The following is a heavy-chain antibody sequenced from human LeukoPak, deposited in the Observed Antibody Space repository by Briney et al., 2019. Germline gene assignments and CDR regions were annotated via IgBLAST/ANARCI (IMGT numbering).Heavy chain of an antibody. J-gene: IGHJ4*02. CDR2: LYSSGST. D-gene: IGHD5-18*01. CDR1: GDSISGYY. CDR3: ARDQGAYSRIDY. V-gene: IGHV4-4*07. Sequence: PSETLSLTCTVSGDSISGYYWSWIRQPAGKGLEWIGRLYSSGSTNYNPSLKSRVTISLDKSNKQFFLKLSSVTAADTAVYYGARDQGAYSRIDYWGQGTLVTVSS.